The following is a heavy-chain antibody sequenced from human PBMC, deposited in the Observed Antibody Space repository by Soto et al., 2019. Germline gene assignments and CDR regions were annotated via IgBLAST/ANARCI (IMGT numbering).Heavy chain of an antibody. D-gene: IGHD5-18*01. CDR3: AREPQDTAQPPVDY. Sequence: GGSLRLSCVASGFTFSDYSMSWIRQAPGKGLEWLAYISSSGSTIYYADSVKGRFTISRDNAKNSLYLQMNSLRAEDTAVYYCAREPQDTAQPPVDYWGQGTLVTVSS. CDR1: GFTFSDYS. V-gene: IGHV3-11*01. CDR2: ISSSGSTI. J-gene: IGHJ4*02.